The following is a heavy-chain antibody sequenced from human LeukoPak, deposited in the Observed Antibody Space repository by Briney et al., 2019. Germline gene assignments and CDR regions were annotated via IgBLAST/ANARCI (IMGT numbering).Heavy chain of an antibody. CDR1: GGTFSSHT. CDR3: ARGWLAEATVVTPYNY. V-gene: IGHV1-69*01. J-gene: IGHJ4*02. Sequence: SVKVSCKASGGTFSSHTISWVRQTPGQGLEWMGGITPIFGTAKYAQKFQGRVTITAVESMSTAYMELSSLRSEDTAVYYCARGWLAEATVVTPYNYWGQGTLVTVSS. CDR2: ITPIFGTA. D-gene: IGHD4-23*01.